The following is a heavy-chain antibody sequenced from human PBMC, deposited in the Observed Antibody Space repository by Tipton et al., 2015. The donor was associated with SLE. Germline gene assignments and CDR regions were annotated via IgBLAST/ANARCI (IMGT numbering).Heavy chain of an antibody. CDR1: GVSINSHY. CDR3: ARGGVEEGLEEGDWFDS. CDR2: IYYTGST. D-gene: IGHD1-1*01. V-gene: IGHV4-59*11. Sequence: TLSLTCTVSGVSINSHYWSWIRQPPGKGLEWIGYIYYTGSTNYNPSLKSRVTISLDTSKKQFSLNLRFVTAADTAVYYCARGGVEEGLEEGDWFDSWGQGTLVTVSS. J-gene: IGHJ5*01.